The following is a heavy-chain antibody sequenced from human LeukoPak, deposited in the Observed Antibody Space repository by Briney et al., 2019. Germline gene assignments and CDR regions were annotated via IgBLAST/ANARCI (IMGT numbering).Heavy chain of an antibody. CDR1: GFTFSSYG. CDR3: ARDFWGYCSGGSCTAFDI. J-gene: IGHJ3*02. Sequence: PGGSLRLSCAASGFTFSSYGMHWVRQAPGKGLEWVAVIWYDGSNKYYADSVKGRFTISRDNSKNTLYLQMNSLRAEDTAVYYCARDFWGYCSGGSCTAFDIWGQGTMVTVSS. CDR2: IWYDGSNK. V-gene: IGHV3-33*01. D-gene: IGHD2-15*01.